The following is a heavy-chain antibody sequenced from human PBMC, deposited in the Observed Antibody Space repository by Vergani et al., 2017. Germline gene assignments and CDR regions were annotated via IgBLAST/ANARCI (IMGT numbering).Heavy chain of an antibody. Sequence: EVQLVESGGGLVQPGRSLRLSCAASGFTFDDYAMHWVRQAPGKGLEWVSGISWNSGSIGYADSVKGRFTISRDNAKNSRYLQMNSLRAEDTALYYCAMGGATQNYYYYYGMDVWGQGTTVTVSS. D-gene: IGHD1-26*01. J-gene: IGHJ6*02. CDR3: AMGGATQNYYYYYGMDV. CDR1: GFTFDDYA. V-gene: IGHV3-9*01. CDR2: ISWNSGSI.